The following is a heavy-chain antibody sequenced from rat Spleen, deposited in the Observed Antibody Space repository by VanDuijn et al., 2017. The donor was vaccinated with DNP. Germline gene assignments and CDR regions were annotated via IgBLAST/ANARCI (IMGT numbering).Heavy chain of an antibody. D-gene: IGHD1-3*01. CDR3: ARGAMDA. CDR1: GFTFSDYN. CDR2: ISYDGSST. Sequence: EVQLVESGGGLVQPGRSLKLSCAASGFTFSDYNMAWVRQAPKKGLEWVATISYDGSSTYYRDSVKGRFTISRDNAKSTLYLQMDSLRSEDTATYYCARGAMDAWGQGVMVTVSS. J-gene: IGHJ2*01. V-gene: IGHV5-7*01.